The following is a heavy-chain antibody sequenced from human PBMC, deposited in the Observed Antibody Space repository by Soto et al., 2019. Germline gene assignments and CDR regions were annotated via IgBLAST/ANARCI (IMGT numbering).Heavy chain of an antibody. CDR3: ARDPVTSD. Sequence: EVQLVESGGGLVQPGGSLRLSCAASGFTLSNFYISWVRQAPGKGLEWLGNIKGDGSDAHYVDSVKGRFTISRDNAGNSIYLQMNNRRAEDTAMYYCARDPVTSDWGQGTLVTVSS. CDR2: IKGDGSDA. J-gene: IGHJ4*02. V-gene: IGHV3-7*03. CDR1: GFTLSNFY.